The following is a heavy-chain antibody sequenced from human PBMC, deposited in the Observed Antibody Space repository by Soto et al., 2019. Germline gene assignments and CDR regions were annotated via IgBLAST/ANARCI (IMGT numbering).Heavy chain of an antibody. Sequence: QVQLMQSGAEVKKPGASVKVSCKASGDTFTDYYIHWVRQAPGQGLEWMGTVNPSGGHTTYAQHLLGRVTMTRDTSTSPLYMELTSLTSDDTAIYYCARGGHVVVVTAALDYWGQGTLVTVSS. V-gene: IGHV1-46*01. CDR3: ARGGHVVVVTAALDY. CDR2: VNPSGGHT. D-gene: IGHD2-21*02. CDR1: GDTFTDYY. J-gene: IGHJ4*02.